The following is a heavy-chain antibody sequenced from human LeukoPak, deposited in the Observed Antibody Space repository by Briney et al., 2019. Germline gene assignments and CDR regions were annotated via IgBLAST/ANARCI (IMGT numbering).Heavy chain of an antibody. J-gene: IGHJ6*03. CDR1: GGSISSGSYY. D-gene: IGHD3-22*01. Sequence: SQTLSLTCTVSGGSISSGSYYWSWIRQPAGKGLECIGRIYTSGSTNYNPSLKSRVTISVDTSKNQFSLKLSSVTAADTAVYYCARERYYYDSSGENYYYYYMDVWGKGTTVTVSS. CDR2: IYTSGST. V-gene: IGHV4-61*02. CDR3: ARERYYYDSSGENYYYYYMDV.